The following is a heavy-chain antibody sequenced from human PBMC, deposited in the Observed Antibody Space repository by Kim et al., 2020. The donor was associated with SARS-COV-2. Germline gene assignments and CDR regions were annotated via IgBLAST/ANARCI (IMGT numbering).Heavy chain of an antibody. CDR2: ISGSGGST. CDR3: AGRVFSSSWYSAFDI. D-gene: IGHD6-13*01. Sequence: GGSLRLSCAASGFTFSSYAMSWVRQAPGKGLEWVSAISGSGGSTYYADSVKGRFTISRDNSKNTLYLQMNSLRAEDTAVYYCAGRVFSSSWYSAFDIWGQGTMVTVSS. CDR1: GFTFSSYA. J-gene: IGHJ3*02. V-gene: IGHV3-23*01.